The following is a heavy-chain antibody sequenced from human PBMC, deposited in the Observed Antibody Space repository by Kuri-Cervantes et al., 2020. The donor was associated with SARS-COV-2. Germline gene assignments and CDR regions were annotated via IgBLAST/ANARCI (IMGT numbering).Heavy chain of an antibody. CDR1: GYTFTGYC. D-gene: IGHD3-10*01. Sequence: SCKASGYTFTGYCMHWVRQAPGKGLEWVAVISYDGSNKYYADSVKGRFTISRDNSKNTLYLQMDGLRPEDTAMYYCAKVSTLFWFGEGTQNAFDVWGQGTMVTVSS. V-gene: IGHV3-30-3*02. CDR2: ISYDGSNK. CDR3: AKVSTLFWFGEGTQNAFDV. J-gene: IGHJ3*01.